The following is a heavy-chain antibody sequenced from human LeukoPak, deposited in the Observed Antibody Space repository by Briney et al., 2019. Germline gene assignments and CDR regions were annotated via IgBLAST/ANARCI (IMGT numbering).Heavy chain of an antibody. CDR3: AREGCSSTSCLDY. D-gene: IGHD2-2*01. Sequence: PGGSLRLSCAASGFTFSSYEMNWVRQAPGKGLEWVSYMSSSGSTIYYADSVKGRFTISRDNAKNSLYLQMNSLRAEDTAAYYCAREGCSSTSCLDYWGQGTLVTVSS. CDR1: GFTFSSYE. J-gene: IGHJ4*02. CDR2: MSSSGSTI. V-gene: IGHV3-48*03.